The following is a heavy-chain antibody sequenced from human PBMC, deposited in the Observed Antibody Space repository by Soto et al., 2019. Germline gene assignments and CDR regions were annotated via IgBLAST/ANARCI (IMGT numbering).Heavy chain of an antibody. J-gene: IGHJ4*02. CDR1: GVSISSSSYY. V-gene: IGHV4-39*01. CDR3: ARHMYDILTGYYPTKFDY. D-gene: IGHD3-9*01. Sequence: SETLSLTCTVSGVSISSSSYYWGWIRQPPGKGLEWIGSIYYSGSTYYNPSLKSRVTISVDTSKNQFSLKLSSVTAADTAVYYCARHMYDILTGYYPTKFDYWGQGTLVTVSS. CDR2: IYYSGST.